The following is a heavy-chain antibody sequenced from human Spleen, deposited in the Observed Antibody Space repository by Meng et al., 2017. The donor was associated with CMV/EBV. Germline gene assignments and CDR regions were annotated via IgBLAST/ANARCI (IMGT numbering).Heavy chain of an antibody. V-gene: IGHV4-39*07. Sequence: ESLKISCTVSGGSISRSSYYWGWIRQPPGKGLEWIGSIYYSGNTYYNSSLKSRVTISVDTSKNQFSLRLSSVTAADTAVYFCVRVGDFDTSANYLYYFDYWGQGTLVTVSS. D-gene: IGHD3-22*01. J-gene: IGHJ4*02. CDR2: IYYSGNT. CDR1: GGSISRSSYY. CDR3: VRVGDFDTSANYLYYFDY.